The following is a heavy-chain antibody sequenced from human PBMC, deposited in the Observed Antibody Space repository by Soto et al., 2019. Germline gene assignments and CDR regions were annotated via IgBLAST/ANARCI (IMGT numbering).Heavy chain of an antibody. Sequence: KPSETLSLTCTVSGGSISSYYWSWIRQPPGKGLEWIGYIYYSGSTNYNPSLKSRVTISVDTSKNQFSLKLSSVTAADTAVYYCAREQQLGYGLWFDPWGQGTLVTVSS. V-gene: IGHV4-59*01. CDR1: GGSISSYY. D-gene: IGHD6-13*01. CDR3: AREQQLGYGLWFDP. J-gene: IGHJ5*02. CDR2: IYYSGST.